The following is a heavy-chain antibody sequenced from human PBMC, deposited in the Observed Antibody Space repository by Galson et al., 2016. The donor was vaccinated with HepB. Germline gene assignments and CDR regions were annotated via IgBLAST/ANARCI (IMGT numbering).Heavy chain of an antibody. D-gene: IGHD6-19*01. J-gene: IGHJ6*02. CDR1: GFTVNSYG. CDR2: ICSSTTTR. Sequence: SLRLSCAASGFTVNSYGMSWVRQAPGKGLEWVSYICSSTTTRYYAGSVQGRFTISRDNARNSLYREMNSLRHEDTAVYYCARARTAVAAIIAMFSHRGPYNAMDVWGQGTTVTVTS. CDR3: ARARTAVAAIIAMFSHRGPYNAMDV. V-gene: IGHV3-48*02.